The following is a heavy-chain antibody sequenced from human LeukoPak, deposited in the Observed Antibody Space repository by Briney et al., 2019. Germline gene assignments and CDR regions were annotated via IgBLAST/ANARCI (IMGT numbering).Heavy chain of an antibody. J-gene: IGHJ4*02. D-gene: IGHD3-9*01. CDR1: GYNFTNYY. V-gene: IGHV1-46*01. Sequence: GASVKVSCKTSGYNFTNYYMHWVRQAPGHGLEWMGIVNPSGYTTTYAEKFQGRVTMTRDTSTSTVYMELSSLRSEDTAVYYCARGGALRYFEWFSAYWGQGTLVTVSS. CDR2: VNPSGYTT. CDR3: ARGGALRYFEWFSAY.